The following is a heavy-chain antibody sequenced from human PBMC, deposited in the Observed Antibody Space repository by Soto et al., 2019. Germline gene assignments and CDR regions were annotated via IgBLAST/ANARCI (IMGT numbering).Heavy chain of an antibody. Sequence: PSVTLSLTCSVSGGYLSSYYWSWIRQPQGEGLEWIGYIYYSGSTTYNPSLKSRVTISVDTSKNHFSLRLSSVTAADTAVYYCARARRNGYNSLPLPFDCWGQGTLVTVS. CDR1: GGYLSSYY. J-gene: IGHJ4*02. CDR2: IYYSGST. V-gene: IGHV4-59*01. CDR3: ARARRNGYNSLPLPFDC. D-gene: IGHD5-12*01.